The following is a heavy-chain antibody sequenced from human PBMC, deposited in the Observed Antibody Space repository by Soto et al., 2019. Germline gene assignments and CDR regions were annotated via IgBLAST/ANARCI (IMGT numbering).Heavy chain of an antibody. V-gene: IGHV4-34*01. CDR1: GGSFSGYY. J-gene: IGHJ6*02. CDR2: INHSGST. CDR3: ASHPHFIAVAVVGMDV. Sequence: SETLSLTCAVYGGSFSGYYWSWIRQPPGKGLEWIGEINHSGSTNYNPSLKSRVTISVDTSKNQFSLKLSSVTAADTAVYYCASHPHFIAVAVVGMDVWGQGTTVTVSS. D-gene: IGHD6-19*01.